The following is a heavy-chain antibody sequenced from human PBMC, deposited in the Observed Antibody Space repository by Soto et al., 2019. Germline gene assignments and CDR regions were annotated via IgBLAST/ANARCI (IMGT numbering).Heavy chain of an antibody. Sequence: GGSLRLSCAASGFTVSSNYMSWVRQAPGKGLEWVSVIYSGGSTYYADSVKGRFTISRDNSKNTLYLQMNSLRAEDTAVYYCARGSPTTYYYGSGSYEDAFDIWGQGTMVTGSS. CDR3: ARGSPTTYYYGSGSYEDAFDI. J-gene: IGHJ3*02. CDR2: IYSGGST. CDR1: GFTVSSNY. D-gene: IGHD3-10*01. V-gene: IGHV3-53*01.